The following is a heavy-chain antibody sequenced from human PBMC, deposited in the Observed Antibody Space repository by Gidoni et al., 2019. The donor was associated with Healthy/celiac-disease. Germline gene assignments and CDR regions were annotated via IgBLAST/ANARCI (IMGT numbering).Heavy chain of an antibody. CDR1: GYTFTSYG. J-gene: IGHJ6*04. V-gene: IGHV1-18*01. CDR3: ARDSYSSGWFWDV. CDR2: ISAYNGNT. Sequence: QVPLVQAGAEVKKPGAAGKVSCHASGYTFTSYGISWVRQAPGQGLDWMGWISAYNGNTNYAQTLQGRVTMTTDTSTSTAYMEVRSLRSDDTAVYYCARDSYSSGWFWDVWGKGTTVTVSS. D-gene: IGHD6-19*01.